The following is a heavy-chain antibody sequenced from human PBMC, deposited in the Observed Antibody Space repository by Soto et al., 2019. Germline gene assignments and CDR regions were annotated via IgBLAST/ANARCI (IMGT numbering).Heavy chain of an antibody. CDR3: ASPMTIVTRLGY. Sequence: QVQLVQSGAEVKKPGASVKISCKASGYTVTNYYMHWVRQAPGQGLEWMGIINPIGDDTTYAQKLPSSVTMTRDTSTSTVYRELSSLKSEDTAVYYCASPMTIVTRLGYWGQGTLVTVSS. J-gene: IGHJ4*02. CDR2: INPIGDDT. V-gene: IGHV1-46*04. D-gene: IGHD4-4*01. CDR1: GYTVTNYY.